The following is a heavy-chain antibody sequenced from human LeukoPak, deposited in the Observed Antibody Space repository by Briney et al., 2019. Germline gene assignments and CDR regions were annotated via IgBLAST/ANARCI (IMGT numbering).Heavy chain of an antibody. CDR3: AREEYCTNGVCYTHAFDI. V-gene: IGHV1-18*01. CDR1: GYTFTSYG. J-gene: IGHJ3*02. CDR2: ISAYNGNT. D-gene: IGHD2-8*01. Sequence: GASVKVSCKASGYTFTSYGISWVRQAPGQGLEWMGWISAYNGNTNYAQKFQGRVTMTTDTSTSTAYMELRSLRSDDTAVYYCAREEYCTNGVCYTHAFDIWGQGTIVTVSS.